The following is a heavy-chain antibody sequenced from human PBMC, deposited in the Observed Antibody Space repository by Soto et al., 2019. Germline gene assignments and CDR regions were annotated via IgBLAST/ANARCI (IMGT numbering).Heavy chain of an antibody. CDR2: IYYSGST. Sequence: PSETLSLTCTVSGGSISSGGYYWSWIRQHPGKGLEWIGYIYYSGSTYYNPSLKSRVTISVDTSKNQFSLKLSSVTAADTAVYYCARGLVRGVNYYYYGMDVWGQGTTVTVSS. CDR3: ARGLVRGVNYYYYGMDV. D-gene: IGHD3-10*01. V-gene: IGHV4-31*03. J-gene: IGHJ6*02. CDR1: GGSISSGGYY.